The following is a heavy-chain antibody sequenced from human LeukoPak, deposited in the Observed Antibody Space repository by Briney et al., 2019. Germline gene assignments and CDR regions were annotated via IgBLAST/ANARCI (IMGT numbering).Heavy chain of an antibody. CDR1: GGTFSSYV. J-gene: IGHJ4*02. CDR2: IIPIFGTA. CDR3: ARESTLRQQLVRDGYFDY. V-gene: IGHV1-69*13. Sequence: GASVKVSCKASGGTFSSYVISWVRQAPGQGLEWTGGIIPIFGTANYAQKFQGRVTITADESTSTAYMELSSLRSEDTAVYYCARESTLRQQLVRDGYFDYWGQGTLVTVSS. D-gene: IGHD6-13*01.